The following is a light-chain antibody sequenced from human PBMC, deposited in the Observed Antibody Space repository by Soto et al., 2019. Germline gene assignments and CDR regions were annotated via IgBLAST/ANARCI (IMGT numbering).Light chain of an antibody. Sequence: QSALTQPPSASGSPGQSVTISCTGTSSDVGAYNYVSWYQQHPGKAPKLMIHEVSKRPSGVPDRFSASKSGNTASLTVSGLQSEDEADYYCCSYVGATTYVFGTGTKGTVL. CDR3: CSYVGATTYV. CDR1: SSDVGAYNY. J-gene: IGLJ1*01. V-gene: IGLV2-8*01. CDR2: EVS.